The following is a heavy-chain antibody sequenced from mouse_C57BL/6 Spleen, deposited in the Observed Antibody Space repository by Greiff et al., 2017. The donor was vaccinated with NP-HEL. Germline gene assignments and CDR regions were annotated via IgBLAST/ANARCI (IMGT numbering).Heavy chain of an antibody. CDR1: GYTFTSYW. Sequence: QVQLQQPGAELVRPGSSVKLSCKASGYTFTSYWMHWVKQRPIQGLEWIGNIDPSDSETHYNQKFKDKATLTVDKSSSTAYMQLSSLTSEDSAVYYCARGANWEYYYAMDYWGQGTSVTVSS. CDR2: IDPSDSET. J-gene: IGHJ4*01. D-gene: IGHD4-1*01. CDR3: ARGANWEYYYAMDY. V-gene: IGHV1-52*01.